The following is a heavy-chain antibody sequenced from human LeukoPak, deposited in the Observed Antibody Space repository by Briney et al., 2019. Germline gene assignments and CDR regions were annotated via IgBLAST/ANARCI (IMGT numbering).Heavy chain of an antibody. CDR1: GFIFRNYA. CDR3: VKWGDYDILTGYYVPDF. Sequence: PGASLRPSCAASGFIFRNYAMSWVRQAPGKGLEWVSAITGSGDTTYYADSVKGRFTISRDNSKNALYVEMNTLRAEDTAVYYCVKWGDYDILTGYYVPDFWGQGTLVTVSS. V-gene: IGHV3-23*01. J-gene: IGHJ4*02. D-gene: IGHD3-9*01. CDR2: ITGSGDTT.